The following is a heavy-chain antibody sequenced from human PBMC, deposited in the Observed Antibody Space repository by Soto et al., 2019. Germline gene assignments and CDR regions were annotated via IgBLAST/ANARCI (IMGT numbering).Heavy chain of an antibody. CDR2: ISWNSGSI. Sequence: EVQLVESGGGLVQPGRSLRLSCAASGFTFDDYAMHWVRQAPGKGLEWVSGISWNSGSICYADSVKGRFTISRDNAKNSLYLQMNSLRAEDTALYYCAKDSCSGGSCYSEDWYFDLWGRGTLVTVSS. CDR1: GFTFDDYA. CDR3: AKDSCSGGSCYSEDWYFDL. V-gene: IGHV3-9*01. D-gene: IGHD2-15*01. J-gene: IGHJ2*01.